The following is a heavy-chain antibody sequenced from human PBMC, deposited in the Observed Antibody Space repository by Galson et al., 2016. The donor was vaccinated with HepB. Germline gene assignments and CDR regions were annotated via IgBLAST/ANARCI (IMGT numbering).Heavy chain of an antibody. CDR3: AKRAGGGTYYAIDY. J-gene: IGHJ4*02. Sequence: SLRLSCAASGFTFSSYAMSWVRQAPGKGLEWVSAISGSGGSTYHADSVKGRFTISTDNSKNTLNLQMDSLRVEDTALYFCAKRAGGGTYYAIDYWGQGTLVTVSS. CDR1: GFTFSSYA. D-gene: IGHD1-26*01. CDR2: ISGSGGST. V-gene: IGHV3-23*01.